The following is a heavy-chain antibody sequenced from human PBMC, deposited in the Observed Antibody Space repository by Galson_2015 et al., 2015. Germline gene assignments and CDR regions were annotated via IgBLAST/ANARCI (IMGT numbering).Heavy chain of an antibody. CDR1: GFTFSSYT. CDR2: TSGSDDTT. D-gene: IGHD2-2*01. J-gene: IGHJ6*02. Sequence: SLRLSCAASGFTFSSYTMTWVRQAPGKGLECVSITSGSDDTTYYADSVKGRFTISRDNSKSTLYLLMNSLRAEDTAVYYCAKEYCSSSSCPPYTFGMDVWGQGTTVTVSS. V-gene: IGHV3-23*01. CDR3: AKEYCSSSSCPPYTFGMDV.